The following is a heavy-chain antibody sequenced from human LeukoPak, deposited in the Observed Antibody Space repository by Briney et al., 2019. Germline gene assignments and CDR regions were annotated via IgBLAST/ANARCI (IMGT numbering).Heavy chain of an antibody. J-gene: IGHJ4*02. V-gene: IGHV3-23*01. Sequence: EGSLRLSCAASGFTFSYYAMTWVRQAPGKGLEWVSALYGSGGVTFYADSVKGRFTISRDDSKNTLYLQMNSLRAEDTAVYYCAKARGPAATHPDYWGQGTLVTVSS. CDR1: GFTFSYYA. CDR2: LYGSGGVT. CDR3: AKARGPAATHPDY. D-gene: IGHD6-25*01.